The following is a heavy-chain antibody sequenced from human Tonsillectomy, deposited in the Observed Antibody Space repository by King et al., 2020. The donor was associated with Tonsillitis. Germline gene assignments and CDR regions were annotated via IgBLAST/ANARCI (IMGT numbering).Heavy chain of an antibody. J-gene: IGHJ4*02. Sequence: VQLVESGGGLVQPGGSLRLSCAASGFTFNSYWMNWFRQAPGKGLEWAANIKEDGSETYYVGSVRGRFTNSRDNANNSLSLQMNSLRAEDTAVYYCVRGTTIPGTDYWGQGTLVIVSS. CDR3: VRGTTIPGTDY. CDR2: IKEDGSET. CDR1: GFTFNSYW. D-gene: IGHD2/OR15-2a*01. V-gene: IGHV3-7*01.